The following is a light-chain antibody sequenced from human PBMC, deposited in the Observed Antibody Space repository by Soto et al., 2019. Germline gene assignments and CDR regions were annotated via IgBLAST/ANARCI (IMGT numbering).Light chain of an antibody. CDR1: SSDVGGYNY. J-gene: IGLJ1*01. CDR2: DVS. Sequence: QSVLTQPASLSGSPGQSITISCTGTSSDVGGYNYVSWYQQHPGKAPKLMIYDVSNRPSGVSNRFSGSKSGNTASLTISGLQAEDEAEYYCSSYRASSSTHYVFGTGTKLTVL. CDR3: SSYRASSSTHYV. V-gene: IGLV2-14*03.